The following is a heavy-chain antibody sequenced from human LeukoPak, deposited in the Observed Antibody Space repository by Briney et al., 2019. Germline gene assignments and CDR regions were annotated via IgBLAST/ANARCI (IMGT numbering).Heavy chain of an antibody. J-gene: IGHJ4*02. V-gene: IGHV1-18*01. CDR1: GYTFTSYG. Sequence: ASVKVSCKASGYTFTSYGISWVRQAPGQGLEWMGWISAYNGNTNYAQKFQGRVTMTEDTSTDTAYMELSSLRSEDTAVYYCATDLSGYDLVYWGQGTLVTVSS. CDR2: ISAYNGNT. D-gene: IGHD5-12*01. CDR3: ATDLSGYDLVY.